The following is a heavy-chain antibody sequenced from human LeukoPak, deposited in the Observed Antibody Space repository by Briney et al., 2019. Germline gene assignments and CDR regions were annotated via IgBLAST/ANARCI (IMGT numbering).Heavy chain of an antibody. Sequence: QPGGSLRLSCAASGFTFSSYWMSWVRQAPGKGLEWVANIKQDGSEKYYVDSVKGRFTISRDNAKNSLYPQMNSLRAEDTAVYYCARDERDGYNEGFDYWGQGTLVTVSS. CDR1: GFTFSSYW. D-gene: IGHD5-24*01. CDR3: ARDERDGYNEGFDY. CDR2: IKQDGSEK. V-gene: IGHV3-7*05. J-gene: IGHJ4*02.